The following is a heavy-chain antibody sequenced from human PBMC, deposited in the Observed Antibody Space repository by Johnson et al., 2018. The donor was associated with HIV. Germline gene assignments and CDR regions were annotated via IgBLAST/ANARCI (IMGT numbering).Heavy chain of an antibody. Sequence: QVQLVESGGGVVQPGRSLRLACPVSGFIFTNFAMHWVRQAPGKGLEWVAVVSYDGSTEFYADSVKGRFTISRDNSKTTLFLQMNGLRPEDTAVYYCARGQGFWAFDIWGQGTMVTVSS. V-gene: IGHV3-30*04. CDR3: ARGQGFWAFDI. CDR2: VSYDGSTE. CDR1: GFIFTNFA. J-gene: IGHJ3*02. D-gene: IGHD3-3*01.